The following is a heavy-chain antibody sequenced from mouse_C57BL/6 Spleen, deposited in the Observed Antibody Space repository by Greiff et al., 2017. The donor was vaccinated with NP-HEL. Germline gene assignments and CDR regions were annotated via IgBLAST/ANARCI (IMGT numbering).Heavy chain of an antibody. CDR2: IYPGSGNT. J-gene: IGHJ4*01. D-gene: IGHD1-1*01. CDR3: ARSGYGSGYAMDY. V-gene: IGHV1-76*01. CDR1: GYTFTDYY. Sequence: QVQLQQSGAELVRPGASVKLSCKASGYTFTDYYINWVKQRPGQGLEWIARIYPGSGNTYYNEKFKGKATLTAEKFSSTAYMQLSSLTSEDSAVYFCARSGYGSGYAMDYWGQGTSGTVSS.